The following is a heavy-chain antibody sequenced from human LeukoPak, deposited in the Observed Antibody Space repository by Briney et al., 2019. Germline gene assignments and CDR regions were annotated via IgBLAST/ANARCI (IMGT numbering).Heavy chain of an antibody. CDR3: ARGIHDYGDCREFWFDP. D-gene: IGHD4-17*01. Sequence: PSETLSLTCTVSGGSVSSGSYYWSWIRQPPGKGLEWIGYIYYSGSTNYNPSLKSRVTISVDTSKNQFSLKLSSVTAADTAVYYCARGIHDYGDCREFWFDPWGQGTLVTVSS. J-gene: IGHJ5*02. CDR2: IYYSGST. CDR1: GGSVSSGSYY. V-gene: IGHV4-61*01.